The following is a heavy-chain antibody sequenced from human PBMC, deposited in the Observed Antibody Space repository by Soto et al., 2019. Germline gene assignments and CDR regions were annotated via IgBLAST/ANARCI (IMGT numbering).Heavy chain of an antibody. Sequence: QVQLVQSGAEVKKPGSSVKVSCKASGGTFSSYTISWVRQAPGQGLEWMGRIIPILGIANYAQKFQGRVTITADKSTSTAYMERSSLRSEDTAVYYCARDPHLRAAGTENFDYWGQGTLVTVSS. CDR2: IIPILGIA. CDR1: GGTFSSYT. CDR3: ARDPHLRAAGTENFDY. V-gene: IGHV1-69*08. J-gene: IGHJ4*02. D-gene: IGHD6-13*01.